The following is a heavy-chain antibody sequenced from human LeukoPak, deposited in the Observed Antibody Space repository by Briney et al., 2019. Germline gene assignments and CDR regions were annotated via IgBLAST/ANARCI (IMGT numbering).Heavy chain of an antibody. D-gene: IGHD4-17*01. Sequence: GGSVRLSCAASGFTFSSYSMNWVRQAPGKGLEWVSSISSSSSYIYYADSVKGRFTISRDNAKNSLYLQMNSLRAEDTAVYYCARVEADGDYAGLDYWGQGNLVTVSS. CDR1: GFTFSSYS. J-gene: IGHJ4*02. V-gene: IGHV3-21*01. CDR3: ARVEADGDYAGLDY. CDR2: ISSSSSYI.